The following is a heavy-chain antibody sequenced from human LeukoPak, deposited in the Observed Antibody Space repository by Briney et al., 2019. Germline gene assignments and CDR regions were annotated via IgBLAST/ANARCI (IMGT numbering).Heavy chain of an antibody. CDR2: ISGSGGST. J-gene: IGHJ4*02. V-gene: IGHV3-23*01. CDR1: GFTFSSYA. CDR3: AKDQAPYYYGSGSYHSFDY. D-gene: IGHD3-10*01. Sequence: GGSLRLSCAASGFTFSSYAMSWVRQAPGKGLEWVSAISGSGGSTYYADSVKGRFTISRDNSKNTLYLQMNSLRAEDTAVYYCAKDQAPYYYGSGSYHSFDYWGQGTLVTVSS.